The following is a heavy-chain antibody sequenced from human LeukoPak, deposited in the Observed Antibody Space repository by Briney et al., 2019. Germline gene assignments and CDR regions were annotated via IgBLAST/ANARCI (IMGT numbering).Heavy chain of an antibody. CDR1: GYTFTGYY. Sequence: VASVKVSCKASGYTFTGYYMHWVRQAPGQGLERMGWMNPNSGNTGYAQKFQGRVTMTRNTSISTAYMELSSLRSEDTAVYYCARLYDSSGYDWFDPWGQGTLVTVSS. V-gene: IGHV1-8*02. CDR3: ARLYDSSGYDWFDP. J-gene: IGHJ5*02. CDR2: MNPNSGNT. D-gene: IGHD3-22*01.